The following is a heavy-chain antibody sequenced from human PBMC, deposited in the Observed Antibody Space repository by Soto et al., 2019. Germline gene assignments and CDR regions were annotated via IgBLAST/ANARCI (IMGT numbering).Heavy chain of an antibody. D-gene: IGHD3-10*01. CDR1: GFTFSSYA. V-gene: IGHV3-30-3*01. CDR3: ASTMVRGVHKKIDY. CDR2: ISYDGSNK. Sequence: GGSLRLSCAASGFTFSSYAMHWVRQAPGKGLEWVAVISYDGSNKYYADSVKGRFTISRDNSKNTLYLQMNSLRAEDTAVYYCASTMVRGVHKKIDYWGQGTLVTVYS. J-gene: IGHJ4*02.